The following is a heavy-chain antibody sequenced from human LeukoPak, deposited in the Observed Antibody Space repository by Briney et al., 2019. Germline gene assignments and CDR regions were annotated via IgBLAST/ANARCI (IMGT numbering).Heavy chain of an antibody. CDR3: ARDPYYDFWSGYYPSYYYYGMDV. CDR1: GFTFSSYW. Sequence: SGGSLRLSCAASGFTFSSYWMSWVRQAPGKGLEWVANIKQDGSEKCYVDSVKGRFTISRDNAKNSLYLQMNSLRAEDTAVYYCARDPYYDFWSGYYPSYYYYGMDVWGQGTTVTVSS. J-gene: IGHJ6*02. CDR2: IKQDGSEK. D-gene: IGHD3-3*01. V-gene: IGHV3-7*01.